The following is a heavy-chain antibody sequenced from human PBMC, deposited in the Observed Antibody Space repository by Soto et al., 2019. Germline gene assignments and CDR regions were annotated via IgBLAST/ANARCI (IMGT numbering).Heavy chain of an antibody. CDR1: GYSFTGYY. V-gene: IGHV1-2*02. D-gene: IGHD2-8*02. CDR2: INPDSGAT. J-gene: IGHJ4*02. Sequence: HEHLVQSGAEVKRPGASLKVSCKASGYSFTGYYIHWVRQAPGQGLEWMGWINPDSGATNYAQNFQGRFSLTSDTCISTASMYLTSLTSDDTAVYYCARGDYGTGGYPFPYFDYWGQGTLVIVSS. CDR3: ARGDYGTGGYPFPYFDY.